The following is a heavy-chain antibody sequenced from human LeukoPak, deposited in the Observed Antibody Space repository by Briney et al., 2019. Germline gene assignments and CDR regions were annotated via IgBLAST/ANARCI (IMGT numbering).Heavy chain of an antibody. CDR3: ARSEGRCSSTSCYAGLGY. D-gene: IGHD2-2*01. J-gene: IGHJ4*02. V-gene: IGHV4-59*08. CDR2: IYYSGST. Sequence: PSETLSLTCTVSGGSISSYYWNWIRQPPGKGLEWIGYIYYSGSTNYNPSLKSRGTISVDTSKNQFSLKLSSVTAADTAVYYCARSEGRCSSTSCYAGLGYWGQGTLVTVSS. CDR1: GGSISSYY.